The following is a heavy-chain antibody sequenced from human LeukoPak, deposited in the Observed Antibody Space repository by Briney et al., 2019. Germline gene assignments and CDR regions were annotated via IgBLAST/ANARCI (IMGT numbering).Heavy chain of an antibody. Sequence: PSETLSLTCAVSGYSINSGYCWGWIRQPPGKGLEWIGSIYHSGSTYYNPSLKSRVTISVDTSKNQFSLKLSSVTAADTAVYYCARGGPALFDYWGQGTLVTVSS. J-gene: IGHJ4*02. CDR1: GYSINSGYC. V-gene: IGHV4-38-2*01. CDR3: ARGGPALFDY. CDR2: IYHSGST. D-gene: IGHD3-16*01.